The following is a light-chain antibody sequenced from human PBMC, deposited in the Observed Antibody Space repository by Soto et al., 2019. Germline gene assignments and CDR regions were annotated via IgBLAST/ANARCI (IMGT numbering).Light chain of an antibody. J-gene: IGKJ5*01. Sequence: DIVMPQSPDSLAVSLGERATINCKSSQSVLYSSHTKNSLAWYQQKPGQPQKLLISWASTRESGVPDRFSGSGSLTDFTLTISSLQAEDGAVSYCQQYYSTTHGTFGQGTRLEIK. V-gene: IGKV4-1*01. CDR2: WAS. CDR3: QQYYSTTHGT. CDR1: QSVLYSSHTKNS.